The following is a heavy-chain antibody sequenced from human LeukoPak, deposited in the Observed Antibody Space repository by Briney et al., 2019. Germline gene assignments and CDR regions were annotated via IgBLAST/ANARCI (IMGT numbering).Heavy chain of an antibody. V-gene: IGHV3-30*18. D-gene: IGHD2-8*01. CDR2: ISKDESNK. Sequence: PGGSLRLSCAASGFSFSTFGMHWVRQTPGKGLEWVSHISKDESNKYYADSVRGRFTISRDSSTNTLFLQMNNLRIEDTAVYYCAKANPVLDYWGQGTLVTVSS. CDR1: GFSFSTFG. CDR3: AKANPVLDY. J-gene: IGHJ4*02.